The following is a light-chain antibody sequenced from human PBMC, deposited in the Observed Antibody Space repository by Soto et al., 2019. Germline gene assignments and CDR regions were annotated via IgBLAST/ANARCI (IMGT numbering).Light chain of an antibody. CDR2: DVS. CDR3: QQFNSYPIT. CDR1: QDIRGV. V-gene: IGKV1-13*02. J-gene: IGKJ5*01. Sequence: AIQVTQSPSSLSSSVGDRVTITCRASQDIRGVLVWYQQKPGKAPKLLIYDVSTLESGVPSRFSGSGSGTEFTLTISSLQPEDFGTYYCQQFNSYPITFGHGTRLEIK.